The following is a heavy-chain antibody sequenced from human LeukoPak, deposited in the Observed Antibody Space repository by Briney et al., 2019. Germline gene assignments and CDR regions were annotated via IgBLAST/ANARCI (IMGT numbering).Heavy chain of an antibody. V-gene: IGHV3-74*01. CDR3: ARASYYYENWFDP. Sequence: PGGSLRLSCAASGFTLSGYWMNWVRQAPGKGLVWVSRINTDGSSTTYADSVKGRLTISRDNAKNTLYLQMNSLRAEDTAVYYCARASYYYENWFDPWGQGTLVTVSS. D-gene: IGHD3-22*01. J-gene: IGHJ5*02. CDR2: INTDGSST. CDR1: GFTLSGYW.